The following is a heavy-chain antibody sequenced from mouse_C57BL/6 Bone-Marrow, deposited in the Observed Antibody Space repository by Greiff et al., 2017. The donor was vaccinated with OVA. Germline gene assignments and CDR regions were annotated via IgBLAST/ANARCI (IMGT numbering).Heavy chain of an antibody. D-gene: IGHD1-1*01. Sequence: VQLKESGAELVKPGASVKLSCTASGFNIKDYYMHWVKQRTEQGLEWIGRIDPEDGETKYAPKFQGKATITADTSSNTAYLQLSSLTSEDTAVYYCARSHYGSSPYYYAMDYWGQGTSVTVSS. CDR3: ARSHYGSSPYYYAMDY. J-gene: IGHJ4*01. CDR1: GFNIKDYY. CDR2: IDPEDGET. V-gene: IGHV14-2*01.